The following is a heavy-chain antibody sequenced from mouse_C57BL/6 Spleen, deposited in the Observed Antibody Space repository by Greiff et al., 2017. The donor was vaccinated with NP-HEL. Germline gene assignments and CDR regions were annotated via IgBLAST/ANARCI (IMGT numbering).Heavy chain of an antibody. V-gene: IGHV5-4*01. D-gene: IGHD3-2*01. CDR3: ARRVDSSYAMDY. Sequence: EVHLVESGGGLVKPGGSLKLSCAASGFTFSSYAMSWVRQTPEKRLEWVATISDGGSYTYYPDNVKGRFTISRDNAKNNLYLQMSHLKSEDTAMYYCARRVDSSYAMDYWGQGTSVTVSS. J-gene: IGHJ4*01. CDR1: GFTFSSYA. CDR2: ISDGGSYT.